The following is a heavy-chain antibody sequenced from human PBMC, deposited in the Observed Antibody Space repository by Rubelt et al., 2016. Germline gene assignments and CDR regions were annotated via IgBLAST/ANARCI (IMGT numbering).Heavy chain of an antibody. CDR2: ISAYNGNT. Sequence: QVQLVQSGAEVKKPGASVKVSCKASGYTFTSYGISWVRQAPGQGLEWMGWISAYNGNTNYAQKLQGRVTMTTDTSTSPAYMERRSLRSDDTAVYYCARVAGYDYGGNGYNWFDPWGQGTLVTVSS. D-gene: IGHD4-23*01. J-gene: IGHJ5*02. CDR3: ARVAGYDYGGNGYNWFDP. CDR1: GYTFTSYG. V-gene: IGHV1-18*01.